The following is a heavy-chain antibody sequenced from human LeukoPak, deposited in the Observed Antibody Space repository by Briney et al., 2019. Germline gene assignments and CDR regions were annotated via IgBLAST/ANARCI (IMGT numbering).Heavy chain of an antibody. CDR1: GFTFSSYG. CDR3: ATLWFGELPDY. V-gene: IGHV3-30*03. Sequence: GGSLRLSCAASGFTFSSYGMLWVRQAPGKGLEWMAVISYDGSNKYYSDSVKGRFTISRDNSKNTLYLQMNSLRAEDTAVYYCATLWFGELPDYWGQGTLVTVSS. CDR2: ISYDGSNK. D-gene: IGHD3-10*01. J-gene: IGHJ4*02.